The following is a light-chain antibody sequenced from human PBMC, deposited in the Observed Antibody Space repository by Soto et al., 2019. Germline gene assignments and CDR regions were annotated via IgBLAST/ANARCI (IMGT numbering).Light chain of an antibody. V-gene: IGKV3-20*01. CDR1: QSVISDY. CDR2: GAS. Sequence: ETVLTQSPGTLSLSPGETATLSCRASQSVISDYLAWYQQKPDQAPRLVIYGASGRAAGIPDRFNGSGSGTDFTLTISRPEPEDFAMYYCQQYGSSVFTFGQGTKLEIK. J-gene: IGKJ2*01. CDR3: QQYGSSVFT.